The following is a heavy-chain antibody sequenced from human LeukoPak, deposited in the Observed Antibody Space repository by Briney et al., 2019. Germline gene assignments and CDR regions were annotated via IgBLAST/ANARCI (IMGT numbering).Heavy chain of an antibody. Sequence: SETLSLTCTVSGCSISSYYWSWLRQPPGKGLEWIGYIYYSGSTNYNPSLKSRVTISVDTSRNQFSLKLSSVTAADTAVYYCAREVASAGLDYWGQGTLVTVSP. CDR3: AREVASAGLDY. V-gene: IGHV4-59*01. CDR2: IYYSGST. J-gene: IGHJ4*02. D-gene: IGHD5-12*01. CDR1: GCSISSYY.